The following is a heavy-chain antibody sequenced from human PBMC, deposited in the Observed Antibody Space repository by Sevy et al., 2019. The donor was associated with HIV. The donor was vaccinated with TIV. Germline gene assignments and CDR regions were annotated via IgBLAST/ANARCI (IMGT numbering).Heavy chain of an antibody. CDR2: ISHSGRT. J-gene: IGHJ4*02. CDR3: ARVYPGRDYLDS. D-gene: IGHD3-10*01. V-gene: IGHV4-61*08. Sequence: SETLSLTCAVSGGSVSNEAFRWSWIRQPLGKGLECIGYISHSGRTNYNPSLESRVSISVDTSKNQFSLKVNSLTAADTGLYYCARVYPGRDYLDSWGQGTLVTVSS. CDR1: GGSVSNEAFR.